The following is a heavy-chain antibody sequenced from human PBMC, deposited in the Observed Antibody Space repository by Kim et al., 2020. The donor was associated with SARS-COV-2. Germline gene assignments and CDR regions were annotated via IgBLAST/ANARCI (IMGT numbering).Heavy chain of an antibody. D-gene: IGHD3-9*01. J-gene: IGHJ4*02. Sequence: PSLKSRVTISVDTSKNQLSLRLSSVTAAGTAVYDCARLVVLTGYRKFDYWGQGTLVTVSS. CDR3: ARLVVLTGYRKFDY. V-gene: IGHV4-39*01.